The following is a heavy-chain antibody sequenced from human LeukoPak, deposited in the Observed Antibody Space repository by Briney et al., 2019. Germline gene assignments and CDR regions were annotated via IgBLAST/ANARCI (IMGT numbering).Heavy chain of an antibody. CDR1: GGSISSGGYY. CDR3: AREQGGSPFDY. J-gene: IGHJ4*02. V-gene: IGHV4-30-2*01. CDR2: IHHSGST. Sequence: SETLSLTCTVSGGSISSGGYYWSWIRQPPGKGLEWIGYIHHSGSTYYNPSLKSRVTISVDRSKNQFSLKLSSVTAADTAVYYCAREQGGSPFDYWGQGTLVTVSS. D-gene: IGHD3-16*01.